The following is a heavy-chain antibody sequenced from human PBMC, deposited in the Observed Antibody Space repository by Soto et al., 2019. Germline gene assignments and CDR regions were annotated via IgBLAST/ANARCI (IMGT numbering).Heavy chain of an antibody. CDR2: IYYSGST. V-gene: IGHV4-30-4*01. D-gene: IGHD3-22*01. Sequence: TLSLTCTVSGGSISSGDYYWSWIHQPPGKGLEWIGYIYYSGSTYYNPSLKSRVTISVDTSKNQFSLKLSSVTAADTAVYYCATSPYYYDSSGYYLDYWGQGTLVTVSS. J-gene: IGHJ4*02. CDR3: ATSPYYYDSSGYYLDY. CDR1: GGSISSGDYY.